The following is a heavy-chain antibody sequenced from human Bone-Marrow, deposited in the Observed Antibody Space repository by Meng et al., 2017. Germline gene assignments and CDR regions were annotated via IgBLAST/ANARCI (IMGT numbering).Heavy chain of an antibody. J-gene: IGHJ1*01. CDR1: GGSFSGYY. D-gene: IGHD6-19*01. CDR3: ARGRSSGWYRPEYFQH. Sequence: GQPPEWGAGLLKPSETLSLTCSVYGGSFSGYYWSWIRQPPGKGLEWIGEINHSGSTNYNPSLKSRVTISVDTSKNQFSLKLSSVTAADTAVYYCARGRSSGWYRPEYFQHWGQGTLVTVSS. V-gene: IGHV4-34*02. CDR2: INHSGST.